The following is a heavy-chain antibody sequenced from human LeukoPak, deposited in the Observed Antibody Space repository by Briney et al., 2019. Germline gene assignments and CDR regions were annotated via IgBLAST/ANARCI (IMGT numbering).Heavy chain of an antibody. CDR3: ARGRRSIAARPYYYYYMDV. CDR1: GYTFTIYD. CDR2: MNPNSGNT. V-gene: IGHV1-8*03. Sequence: GASVKVSCKASGYTFTIYDINWVRQVTGQGLEWMGWMNPNSGNTGYAQKFQGRVTITRNTSISTAYMELSSLRSEDTAVYYCARGRRSIAARPYYYYYMDVWGKGTTVTVSS. D-gene: IGHD6-6*01. J-gene: IGHJ6*03.